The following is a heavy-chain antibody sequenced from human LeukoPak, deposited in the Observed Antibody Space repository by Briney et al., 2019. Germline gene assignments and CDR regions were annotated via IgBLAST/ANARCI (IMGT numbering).Heavy chain of an antibody. CDR2: ISGSGGST. CDR3: AKRHYNGSGSYYN. D-gene: IGHD3-10*01. CDR1: GFTFSSYA. Sequence: GGSLRLSCAASGFTFSSYAMSWVRQAPGKGLEWVSAISGSGGSTYYADSVKGRFTISRDNSKSTLYLQMNSLRAEDTAVYYCAKRHYNGSGSYYNWGQGTLVTVSS. V-gene: IGHV3-23*01. J-gene: IGHJ4*02.